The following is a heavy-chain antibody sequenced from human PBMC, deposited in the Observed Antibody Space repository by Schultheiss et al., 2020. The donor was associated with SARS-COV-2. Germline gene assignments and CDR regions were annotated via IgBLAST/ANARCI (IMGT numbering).Heavy chain of an antibody. Sequence: GESLKISCAASGFTFSDYYMSWIRQAPGKGLEWVSYISSGGSAIYYADSVKGRLTISRDNAKNSLYLQMNSLRAEDTAVYYCVRRGGIDLSPDFWGQGTLVTVS. CDR2: ISSGGSAI. J-gene: IGHJ4*02. CDR3: VRRGGIDLSPDF. V-gene: IGHV3-11*01. CDR1: GFTFSDYY. D-gene: IGHD6-13*01.